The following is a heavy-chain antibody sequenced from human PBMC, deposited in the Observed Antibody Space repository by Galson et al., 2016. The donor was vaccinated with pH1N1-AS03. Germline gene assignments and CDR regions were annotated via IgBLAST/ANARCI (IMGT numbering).Heavy chain of an antibody. Sequence: SLRLSCAASGFTVSSSHMNWVRQAPGKGLEWVANIKQDGSEKYYVDSVKGRFTISRDNAKNSLYLQMNSLRAEDTAVYYCFEINNGGGQGTLVTVSS. V-gene: IGHV3-7*01. D-gene: IGHD2-8*01. CDR3: FEINNG. J-gene: IGHJ4*02. CDR2: IKQDGSEK. CDR1: GFTVSSSH.